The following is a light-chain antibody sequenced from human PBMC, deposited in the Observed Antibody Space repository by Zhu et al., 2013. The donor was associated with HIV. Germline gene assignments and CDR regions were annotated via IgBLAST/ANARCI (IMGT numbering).Light chain of an antibody. J-gene: IGKJ1*01. CDR3: LQHNSYPRT. Sequence: EIVLTQSPATLSLSPGERVTLSCRASQSVSSYLAWYQQKPGQAPRLLIYGASTRSTGIPARFSGTGSGTEFTLTISSLQSEDFATYYCLQHNSYPRTFGQGTRVEIK. V-gene: IGKV3-15*01. CDR2: GAS. CDR1: QSVSSY.